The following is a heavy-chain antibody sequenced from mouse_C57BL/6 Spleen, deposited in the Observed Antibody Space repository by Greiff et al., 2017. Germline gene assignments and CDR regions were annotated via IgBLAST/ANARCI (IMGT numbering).Heavy chain of an antibody. CDR3: ARQDYSNYVFDY. CDR2: ISSGSSTI. D-gene: IGHD2-5*01. Sequence: EVKVVESGGGLVKPGGSLKLSCAASGFTFSDYGMHWVRQAPEKGLEWVAYISSGSSTIYYADTVKGRFTISRDKAKNTLFLQMTSLRSEDTAMYYCARQDYSNYVFDYWGQGTTLTVSS. J-gene: IGHJ2*01. V-gene: IGHV5-17*01. CDR1: GFTFSDYG.